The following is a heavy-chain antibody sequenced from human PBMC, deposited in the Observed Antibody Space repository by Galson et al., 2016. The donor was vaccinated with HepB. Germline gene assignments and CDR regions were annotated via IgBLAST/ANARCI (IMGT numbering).Heavy chain of an antibody. D-gene: IGHD4-11*01. J-gene: IGHJ4*02. CDR3: AREGPRGMTTGDY. V-gene: IGHV3-33*01. Sequence: SLRLSCAASGFTFSLYGMHWVRQAPGKGLEWMAVIWHDGSEQHYADSVKGRFTISRENSKNTVYLQINSLRAEDTAVYYCAREGPRGMTTGDYWGQGTLVIVS. CDR2: IWHDGSEQ. CDR1: GFTFSLYG.